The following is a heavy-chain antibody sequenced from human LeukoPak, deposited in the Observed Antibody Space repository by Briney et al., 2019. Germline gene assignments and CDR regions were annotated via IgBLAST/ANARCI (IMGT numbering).Heavy chain of an antibody. CDR3: AREGQSMDV. V-gene: IGHV3-30*04. CDR1: GFTFSSYA. Sequence: PGGSLRLSCAASGFTFSSYAMHWVRQAPGKGLEWVAVISYDGSNKYYADSVKGRFTISRDNSKNTLYLQMNSLRAEDTAVYYCAREGQSMDVWGQGTTVTVSS. J-gene: IGHJ6*02. CDR2: ISYDGSNK.